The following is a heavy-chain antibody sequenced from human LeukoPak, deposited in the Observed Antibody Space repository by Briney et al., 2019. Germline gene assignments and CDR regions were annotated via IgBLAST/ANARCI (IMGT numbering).Heavy chain of an antibody. V-gene: IGHV3-23*01. Sequence: GGSLRLSCAASGFTFSSYAMSWVRQAPGKGLEWVSAISGSGGSTYYADSVKGRFTISRDNSKNTLYLQMNSLRVEDTAVYYCARDGGWPGYFDIWGQGTMVTVSS. J-gene: IGHJ3*02. CDR1: GFTFSSYA. CDR2: ISGSGGST. CDR3: ARDGGWPGYFDI. D-gene: IGHD3-16*01.